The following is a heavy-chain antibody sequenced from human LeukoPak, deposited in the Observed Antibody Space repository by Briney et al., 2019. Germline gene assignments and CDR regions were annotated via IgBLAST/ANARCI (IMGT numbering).Heavy chain of an antibody. D-gene: IGHD6-6*01. CDR3: ASYSSSPKERSVYYYRDV. CDR1: GFTFSSYA. V-gene: IGHV3-30-3*01. CDR2: ISYDGSNK. Sequence: GGSLRLSCAASGFTFSSYAMHWVRQAPGKGLEWVAVISYDGSNKYYADSVKGRFTISRDNSKNTLYLQMNSLRAEDTAVYYCASYSSSPKERSVYYYRDVWGKGTTVTVSS. J-gene: IGHJ6*03.